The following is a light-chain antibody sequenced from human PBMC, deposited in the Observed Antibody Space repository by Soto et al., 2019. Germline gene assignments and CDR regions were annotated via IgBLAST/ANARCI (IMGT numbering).Light chain of an antibody. CDR1: SSDVGGYNY. V-gene: IGLV2-8*01. CDR2: EVS. J-gene: IGLJ1*01. CDR3: SSYAGSNGV. Sequence: QSALTQPPSASGSPGQSVTISCTGTSSDVGGYNYVSWYQQHPGKAPKLMIYEVSKRPSGVPDRFSGSKSGNTASLTVSGLQAEDEADYYFSSYAGSNGVFGPGTKLTVL.